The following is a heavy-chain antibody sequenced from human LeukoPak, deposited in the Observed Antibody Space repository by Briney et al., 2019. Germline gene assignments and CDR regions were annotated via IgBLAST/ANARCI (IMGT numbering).Heavy chain of an antibody. CDR1: GFTFRTFA. V-gene: IGHV3-30*04. J-gene: IGHJ4*02. Sequence: GGSLRLSCADSGFTFRTFAMHWVRQAPGKGLEWVAVISSDGSNKYYADSVKGRFTISRGNSKNTLYLQMNSLRADDTAVYYCARGSFQDSGWYGNFDYWDQGTLVTVSS. CDR2: ISSDGSNK. CDR3: ARGSFQDSGWYGNFDY. D-gene: IGHD6-19*01.